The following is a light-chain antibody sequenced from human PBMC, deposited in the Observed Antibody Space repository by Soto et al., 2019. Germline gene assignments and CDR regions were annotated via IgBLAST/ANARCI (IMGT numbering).Light chain of an antibody. J-gene: IGKJ2*01. CDR1: QGISSF. V-gene: IGKV1-9*01. CDR3: QPLHTYPYT. CDR2: AAS. Sequence: DIPLTQSPSFLSASVGDRVTITCRASQGISSFLAWYQQKPGGTPKLLIYAASTLQSGVPSRFSGSGSGTDFTLTLTSLQPEDFATYYCQPLHTYPYTFGQGTKLEIK.